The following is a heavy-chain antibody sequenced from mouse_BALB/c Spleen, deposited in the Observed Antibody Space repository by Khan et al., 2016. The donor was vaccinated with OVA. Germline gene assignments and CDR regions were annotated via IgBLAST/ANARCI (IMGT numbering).Heavy chain of an antibody. CDR1: GFTFTNYG. CDR3: ARVGYNGTMDC. Sequence: QIQLVQSGPELKKPGETVQISCKTSGFTFTNYGMNWVKRAPGKGLKWMGWINTYTGEPTFADDFKGRFAFSLETSASTAYLQINSLKNEDTATHFCARVGYNGTMDCWGQGTSVTVSS. D-gene: IGHD2-14*01. J-gene: IGHJ4*01. CDR2: INTYTGEP. V-gene: IGHV9-3-1*01.